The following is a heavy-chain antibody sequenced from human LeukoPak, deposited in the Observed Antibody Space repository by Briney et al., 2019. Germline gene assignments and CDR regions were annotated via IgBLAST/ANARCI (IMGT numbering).Heavy chain of an antibody. CDR1: GDSVSSNSAA. Sequence: PSQTLSFTCAISGDSVSSNSAAWNWIRQSPSRGLEWLGRTYYRSKWYNDYAVSVKSRITINPDTSKNQFSLQLNSVTPEDTAVYYCAREAGIAAAGTGNYYYGMDVWGQGTTVTVSS. V-gene: IGHV6-1*01. D-gene: IGHD6-13*01. CDR2: TYYRSKWYN. CDR3: AREAGIAAAGTGNYYYGMDV. J-gene: IGHJ6*02.